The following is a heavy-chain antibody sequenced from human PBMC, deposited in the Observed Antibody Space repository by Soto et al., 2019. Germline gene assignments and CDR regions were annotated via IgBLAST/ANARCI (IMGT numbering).Heavy chain of an antibody. CDR1: GGSIRSYC. D-gene: IGHD3-10*01. Sequence: SETLSLTCTVSGGSIRSYCWTWIRQPPGKGLEWIGYIYHSGSTYYNPSLKSRVTISVDRSKNQFSLKLSSVTAADTAVYYCAAYGSGSEYFQHWGQGTLVTVSS. J-gene: IGHJ1*01. CDR3: AAYGSGSEYFQH. V-gene: IGHV4-59*04. CDR2: IYHSGST.